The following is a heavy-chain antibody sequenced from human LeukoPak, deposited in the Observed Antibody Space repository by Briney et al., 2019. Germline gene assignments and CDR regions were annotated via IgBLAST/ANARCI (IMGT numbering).Heavy chain of an antibody. CDR2: IYSSGST. V-gene: IGHV4-59*12. J-gene: IGHJ4*02. Sequence: SETLSLTCTVSGGSITTYSWSWIRQPPGKGLEWIGYIYSSGSTDYNPSLKSRVTMSVDTSKNQFSLNLRSVTAADTAVYYCARGPPPDFDCWGQGTLVTVSS. CDR1: GGSITTYS. CDR3: ARGPPPDFDC.